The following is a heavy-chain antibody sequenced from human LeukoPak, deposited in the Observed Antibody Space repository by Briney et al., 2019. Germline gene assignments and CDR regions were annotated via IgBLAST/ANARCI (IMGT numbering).Heavy chain of an antibody. CDR1: GYTFTGYY. CDR3: ARDYVTTGPNYYYYGMDV. CDR2: INPNSGGT. V-gene: IGHV1-2*02. Sequence: ASVKVSCKASGYTFTGYYMHWVRHAPGQGLEWMGWINPNSGGTNYAQKFQGRVTMTRDTSISTAYMELSRLRSDDTAVYYCARDYVTTGPNYYYYGMDVWGQGTTVTVSS. D-gene: IGHD4-17*01. J-gene: IGHJ6*02.